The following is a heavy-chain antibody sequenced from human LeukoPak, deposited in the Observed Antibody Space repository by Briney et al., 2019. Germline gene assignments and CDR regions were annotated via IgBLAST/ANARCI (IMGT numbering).Heavy chain of an antibody. CDR3: ARDNSAEKGQQLAN. V-gene: IGHV3-7*04. CDR1: GFTFSSYW. Sequence: GGSLRLSCAASGFTFSSYWMHWVRQAPGKGLEYVANINGDGREKYYVDSVKGRFTISRDNVRNSLFLQMSSLRVEDTAVYYCARDNSAEKGQQLANWGQGTRVTVST. CDR2: INGDGREK. D-gene: IGHD6-13*01. J-gene: IGHJ4*02.